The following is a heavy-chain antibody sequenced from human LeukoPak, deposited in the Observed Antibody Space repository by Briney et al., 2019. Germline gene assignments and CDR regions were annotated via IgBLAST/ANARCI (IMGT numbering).Heavy chain of an antibody. Sequence: GGSLRLSCTASGFTFGDYAMSWVRQAPGKGLEWVGFIRSKAYGGTTEYAASVKGRFTISSDDSNSIAYLQMNSLKTEDTAVYYCTRADYYDSSGELYFDYWGQGTLVTVSS. J-gene: IGHJ4*02. CDR2: IRSKAYGGTT. V-gene: IGHV3-49*04. CDR1: GFTFGDYA. CDR3: TRADYYDSSGELYFDY. D-gene: IGHD3-22*01.